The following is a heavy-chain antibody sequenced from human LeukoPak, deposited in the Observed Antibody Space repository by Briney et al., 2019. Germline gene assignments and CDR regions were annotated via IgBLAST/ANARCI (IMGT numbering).Heavy chain of an antibody. V-gene: IGHV4-39*01. D-gene: IGHD3-22*01. Sequence: SATLSLTCTVSGGSISSSSYYWAWIRQPPGKGLEWIGSIYYSGSTYYNPSLKSRVTISVDTSKNQFSLKLSSVTAADTAVYYCARSSANYYDSSGYYYVPPYYFDYWGQGTLVTVSS. CDR1: GGSISSSSYY. J-gene: IGHJ4*02. CDR3: ARSSANYYDSSGYYYVPPYYFDY. CDR2: IYYSGST.